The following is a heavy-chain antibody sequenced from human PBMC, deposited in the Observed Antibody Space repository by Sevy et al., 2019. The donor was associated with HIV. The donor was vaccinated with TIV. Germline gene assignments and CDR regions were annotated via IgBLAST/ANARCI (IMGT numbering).Heavy chain of an antibody. CDR3: AILGVDCVSTNCYRMRSLSFDF. V-gene: IGHV3-30-3*01. D-gene: IGHD2-2*01. Sequence: GESLKISCAASGFTFSSFAMHWVRQAPGKGLEWVAVISYDGSSKYYPDSVKGRFTISRDNAKNTLYLQMNRLRPEDTAVYFCAILGVDCVSTNCYRMRSLSFDFWGQGTLVTVSS. CDR1: GFTFSSFA. J-gene: IGHJ4*02. CDR2: ISYDGSSK.